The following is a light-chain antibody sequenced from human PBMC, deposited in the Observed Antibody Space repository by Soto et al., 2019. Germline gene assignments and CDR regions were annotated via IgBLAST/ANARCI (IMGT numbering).Light chain of an antibody. V-gene: IGLV2-14*01. Sequence: QSTLTQPASVSGSPGQSITISCTGTSSDVDDYNFVSWYQQHPGKAPKLMIYEVSNRPSGVSNRFSGSKSGNTASLTVSGLQAEDEADYYCCSYTSSNIFYVFGTGTKLTVL. CDR1: SSDVDDYNF. CDR2: EVS. CDR3: CSYTSSNIFYV. J-gene: IGLJ1*01.